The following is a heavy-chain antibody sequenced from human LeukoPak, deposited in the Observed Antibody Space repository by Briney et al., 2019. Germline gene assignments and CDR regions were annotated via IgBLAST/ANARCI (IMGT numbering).Heavy chain of an antibody. CDR2: IKQDGSEK. V-gene: IGHV3-7*01. CDR3: ARAGGGDGYNFVYYYYYMDV. Sequence: GGSLRLSCAASGFTFSSYWMSWVRQAPGKGLEWVANIKQDGSEKYYVDSVKGRFTISRDNAKNSLYLQMNSLRAEDTAVYYCARAGGGDGYNFVYYYYYMDVWGKGTTVTVSS. CDR1: GFTFSSYW. J-gene: IGHJ6*03. D-gene: IGHD5-24*01.